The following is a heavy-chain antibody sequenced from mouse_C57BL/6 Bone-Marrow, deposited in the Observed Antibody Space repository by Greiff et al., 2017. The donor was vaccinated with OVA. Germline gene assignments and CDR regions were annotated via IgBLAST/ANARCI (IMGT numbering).Heavy chain of an antibody. D-gene: IGHD2-3*01. CDR1: GYTFTSYD. CDR2: IYPRDGST. V-gene: IGHV1-85*01. Sequence: QVQLQQSGPELVKPGASVKLSCKASGYTFTSYDINWVKQRPGQGLEWIGWIYPRDGSTKYNETFKGKATLTGDTSSSTAYMELHSLTSEDSAVYFCARGGWLLRAWFAYWGQGTLVTVSA. J-gene: IGHJ3*01. CDR3: ARGGWLLRAWFAY.